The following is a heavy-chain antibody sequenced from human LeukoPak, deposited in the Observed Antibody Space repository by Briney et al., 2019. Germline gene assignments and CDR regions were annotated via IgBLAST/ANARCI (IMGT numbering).Heavy chain of an antibody. V-gene: IGHV4-59*01. Sequence: SETLSLTCTVSGGSITSYYWSWIRQPPGKGLEWIGYFYYSGGTNYNPSLKSRVTISIDSSKNQFSLKLTSVTAADTAMYYCARVPHVGYLDSWGQGTLVTVSS. CDR2: FYYSGGT. D-gene: IGHD1-26*01. CDR1: GGSITSYY. J-gene: IGHJ4*02. CDR3: ARVPHVGYLDS.